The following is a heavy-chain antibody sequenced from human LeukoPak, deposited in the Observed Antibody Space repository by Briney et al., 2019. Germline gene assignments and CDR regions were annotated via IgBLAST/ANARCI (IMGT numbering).Heavy chain of an antibody. CDR2: INSDESAR. J-gene: IGHJ4*02. V-gene: IGHV3-74*01. Sequence: PGGSLRLSCAASGFTFSRYWMQWVRQAPGKGLEWVSRINSDESARSYADSVKGRFTISRDNAKNTLYLQMNSLRAEDTAVYYCARLSASAFDYWGQGTLVTVSS. D-gene: IGHD2-15*01. CDR3: ARLSASAFDY. CDR1: GFTFSRYW.